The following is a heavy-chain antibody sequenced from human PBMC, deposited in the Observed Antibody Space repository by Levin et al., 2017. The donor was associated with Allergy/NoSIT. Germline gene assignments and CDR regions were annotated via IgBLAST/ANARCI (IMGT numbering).Heavy chain of an antibody. Sequence: SETLSLTCIVSGGSISSYYWNWIRQSPGKGLEWLGYIHYTGSTKYNPSPQSRVTISVDTSKNPVSLKLTAVTAADTAVYYCATGASIGAAPDAFDFWGQGAMVTVSS. J-gene: IGHJ3*01. V-gene: IGHV4-59*03. CDR3: ATGASIGAAPDAFDF. D-gene: IGHD6-13*01. CDR1: GGSISSYY. CDR2: IHYTGST.